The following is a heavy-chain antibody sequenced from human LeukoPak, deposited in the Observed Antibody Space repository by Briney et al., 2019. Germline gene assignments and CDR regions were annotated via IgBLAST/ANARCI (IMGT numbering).Heavy chain of an antibody. D-gene: IGHD2-15*01. CDR1: GYTFTSYY. J-gene: IGHJ5*02. CDR3: ARGYCSGGSCDWFDP. CDR2: INPSGGST. V-gene: IGHV1-46*01. Sequence: ASVKVSCTASGYTFTSYYMHWVRQAPGQGLEWMGIINPSGGSTSYAQKFQGRVTMTRDTSTSTVYMELSSLRSEDTAVYYCARGYCSGGSCDWFDPWGQGTLVTVSS.